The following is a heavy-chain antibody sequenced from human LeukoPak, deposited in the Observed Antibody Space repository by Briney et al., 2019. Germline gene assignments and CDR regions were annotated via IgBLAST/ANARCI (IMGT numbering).Heavy chain of an antibody. D-gene: IGHD4-23*01. J-gene: IGHJ4*02. V-gene: IGHV3-74*01. CDR2: IASDGSST. CDR3: ARGRPHGNDY. CDR1: GFTFSSYW. Sequence: GGSLRLSCAASGFTFSSYWMNWVRQAPGKGLVWVSRIASDGSSTTYADPVKGRFSISRDNAKNTLYLQMNSLRVEDTAVYYCARGRPHGNDYWGQGTLVTVSS.